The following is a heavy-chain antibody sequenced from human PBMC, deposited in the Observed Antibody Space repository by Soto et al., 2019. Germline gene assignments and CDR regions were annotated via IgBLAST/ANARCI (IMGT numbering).Heavy chain of an antibody. CDR3: ARYGSGSSVWFDP. D-gene: IGHD3-10*01. CDR1: GGSFSGYY. Sequence: PSETLSLTCAVYGGSFSGYYWTWIRQPPGTGLEWIGEINHSGSTNYNPSLKSRVTISVDTSKNQFSLKLSSVTAADTAVYYCARYGSGSSVWFDPWGQGTLVTVS. J-gene: IGHJ5*02. V-gene: IGHV4-34*01. CDR2: INHSGST.